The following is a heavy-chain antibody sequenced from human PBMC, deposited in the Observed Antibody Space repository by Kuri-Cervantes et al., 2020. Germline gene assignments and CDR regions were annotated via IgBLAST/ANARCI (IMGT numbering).Heavy chain of an antibody. J-gene: IGHJ4*02. D-gene: IGHD3-16*01. Sequence: GESLKISCAASGFTFSSYAMHWVRQAPGKGLEWVAVISYDGSNKYYADSVKGRFTITRDNSKNTLYLQMNSLRAEDTDVYYCAKEGDGWGQGTLVTVSS. CDR1: GFTFSSYA. CDR2: ISYDGSNK. V-gene: IGHV3-30*07. CDR3: AKEGDG.